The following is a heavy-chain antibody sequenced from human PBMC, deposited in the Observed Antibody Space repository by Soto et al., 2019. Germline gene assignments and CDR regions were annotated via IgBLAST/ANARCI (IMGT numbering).Heavy chain of an antibody. CDR3: ARDSPLGYYYGMDV. D-gene: IGHD7-27*01. CDR2: INSDGSST. V-gene: IGHV3-74*01. CDR1: GFTFSSYW. J-gene: IGHJ6*02. Sequence: PGGSLRLSCAASGFTFSSYWMHWVRQAPGKGLVWVSRINSDGSSTSYADSVKGRFTISRDNAKSTLYLQMNSLRAEDTAVYYCARDSPLGYYYGMDVWGQGTTVTVSS.